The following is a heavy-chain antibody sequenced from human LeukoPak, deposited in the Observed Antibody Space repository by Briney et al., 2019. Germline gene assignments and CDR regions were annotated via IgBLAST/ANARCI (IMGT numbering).Heavy chain of an antibody. CDR2: IYHSGST. CDR1: GYSISSGYY. D-gene: IGHD6-19*01. CDR3: ASSTGYSSGWYWFDP. J-gene: IGHJ5*02. Sequence: SETLSLTCTVSGYSISSGYYWGWIRQTPGKGLEWLGSIYHSGSTSYNPSLKSRVTISVDTSKNQFSLKLSSVTAADTAVYYCASSTGYSSGWYWFDPWGQGTLVTVSS. V-gene: IGHV4-38-2*02.